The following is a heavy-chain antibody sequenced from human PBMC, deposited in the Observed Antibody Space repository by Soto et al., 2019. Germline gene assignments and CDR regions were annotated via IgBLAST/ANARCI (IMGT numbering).Heavy chain of an antibody. CDR2: ISSSSSYI. Sequence: GVSMTHYCVTSGFTSSSYSRNRVRQAPGKGLEWVSSISSSSSYIYYADSVKGRFTISRDNAKNSLYLQMNSLRAEDTAVYYCARVSGSSRMYYFDYWGQGT. D-gene: IGHD6-19*01. J-gene: IGHJ4*02. CDR1: GFTSSSYS. V-gene: IGHV3-21*01. CDR3: ARVSGSSRMYYFDY.